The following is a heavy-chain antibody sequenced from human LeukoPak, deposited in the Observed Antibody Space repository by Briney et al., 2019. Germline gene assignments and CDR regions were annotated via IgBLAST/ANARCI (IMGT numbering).Heavy chain of an antibody. V-gene: IGHV3-30*19. CDR3: ARRDHGDYGEEY. CDR2: IQYDRSNE. Sequence: GGSLRLSCAASGFTFSSYGMHWVRQAPGKGLEWVAYIQYDRSNEQYAHSVKGRFRISRDNSKNILYLQMNSLRAEDTAVYYCARRDHGDYGEEYWGQGTLVTVSS. D-gene: IGHD4-17*01. J-gene: IGHJ4*02. CDR1: GFTFSSYG.